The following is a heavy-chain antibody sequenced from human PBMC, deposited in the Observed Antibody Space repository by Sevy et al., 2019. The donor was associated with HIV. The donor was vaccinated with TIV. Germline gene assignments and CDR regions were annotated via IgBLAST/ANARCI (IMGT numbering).Heavy chain of an antibody. V-gene: IGHV3-15*01. CDR1: GFTFTNTW. CDR2: IKSKTDGGTG. Sequence: GGSLRLSCAASGFTFTNTWMSWVRQAPGKGLEWVGRIKSKTDGGTGDYAAPVKGRFSISRDDSTNTLYLQMNSLKTEDTAVYYCTTGDPYNRYGYMRPYFFDYWGQGTLVTVSS. CDR3: TTGDPYNRYGYMRPYFFDY. D-gene: IGHD5-18*01. J-gene: IGHJ4*02.